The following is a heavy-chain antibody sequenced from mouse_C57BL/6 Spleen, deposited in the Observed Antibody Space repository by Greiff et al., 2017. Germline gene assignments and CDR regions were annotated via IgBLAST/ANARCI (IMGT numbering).Heavy chain of an antibody. J-gene: IGHJ2*01. CDR1: GYTFTSYW. CDR2: IYPGNSDT. CDR3: TRYYYDYPYYFDY. Sequence: EVQLQQSGTVLARPGASVKMSCKTSGYTFTSYWMHWVKQRPGQGLEWIGAIYPGNSDTSYNQKFKGKAKLTAVTSASTAYMELSSLTNEDSAVYYCTRYYYDYPYYFDYWGQGTTLTVSS. D-gene: IGHD2-4*01. V-gene: IGHV1-5*01.